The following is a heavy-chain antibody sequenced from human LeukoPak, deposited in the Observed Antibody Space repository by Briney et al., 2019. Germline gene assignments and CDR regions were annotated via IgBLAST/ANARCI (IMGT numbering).Heavy chain of an antibody. V-gene: IGHV3-30*01. CDR2: MSFDGSYK. D-gene: IGHD2-15*01. CDR3: ARGEGGPFNY. CDR1: GFTFSRYA. Sequence: GRSLRLSCAASGFTFSRYAMHWVRQAPGKGLEWVAVMSFDGSYKYYADSVKGRFTISRDNSKNTVYLQMNSLRAEDTAVYYCARGEGGPFNYWGQGTLVTVSS. J-gene: IGHJ4*02.